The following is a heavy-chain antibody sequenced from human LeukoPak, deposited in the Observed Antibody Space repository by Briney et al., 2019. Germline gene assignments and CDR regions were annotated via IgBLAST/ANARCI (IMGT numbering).Heavy chain of an antibody. Sequence: SETLSLTCAVTGGSISSDYWSWIRQPPGKGLEWIAYIYYSGDTNYNPSFKGRVTISVDTSKNQFSLKMSSLAAADTAIYYCARQPSATAAFDIWGQGTMVTVSS. V-gene: IGHV4-59*08. D-gene: IGHD1-14*01. CDR3: ARQPSATAAFDI. J-gene: IGHJ3*02. CDR1: GGSISSDY. CDR2: IYYSGDT.